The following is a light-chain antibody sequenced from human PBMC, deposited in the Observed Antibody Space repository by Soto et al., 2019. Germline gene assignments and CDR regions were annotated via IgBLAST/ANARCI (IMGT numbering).Light chain of an antibody. CDR3: STWDASVYGGV. Sequence: QSVLTQSPSASGTPGQRGTISCSGGSSNIGGNPVDCYQQFPGTAPKLLIFDSNQRPSGVPDRFSGSKSGTSASLAISGLQAEDEGDYYCSTWDASVYGGVFGGGTKRTVL. V-gene: IGLV1-44*01. CDR1: SSNIGGNP. J-gene: IGLJ3*02. CDR2: DSN.